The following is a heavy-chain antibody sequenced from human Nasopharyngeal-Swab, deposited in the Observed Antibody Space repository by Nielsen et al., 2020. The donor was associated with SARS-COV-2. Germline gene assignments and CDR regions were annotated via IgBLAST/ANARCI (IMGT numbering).Heavy chain of an antibody. V-gene: IGHV3-23*01. CDR2: ISGSGGST. Sequence: GESLKISCAASGFTFSSHDMTWVRQAPGKGLEWVSTISGSGGSTNYADSVKGRFTISRDNSKNTVFLQMNSLSAGDTALYYCADPPFSEYWGQGTLVTVSS. CDR1: GFTFSSHD. CDR3: ADPPFSEY. J-gene: IGHJ4*02.